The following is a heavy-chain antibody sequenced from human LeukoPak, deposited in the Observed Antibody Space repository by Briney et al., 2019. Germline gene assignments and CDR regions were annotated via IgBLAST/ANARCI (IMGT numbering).Heavy chain of an antibody. CDR1: GFTFSDYY. J-gene: IGHJ4*02. V-gene: IGHV4-34*01. D-gene: IGHD3-22*01. CDR3: ARTPYDSSGYYDDFDY. Sequence: LRLSCAASGFTFSDYYMSWIRQAPGKGLEWIGEINHSGSTNYNPSLKSRVTISVDTSKNQFSLKLSSVTAADTAVYYCARTPYDSSGYYDDFDYWGQGTLVTVSS. CDR2: INHSGST.